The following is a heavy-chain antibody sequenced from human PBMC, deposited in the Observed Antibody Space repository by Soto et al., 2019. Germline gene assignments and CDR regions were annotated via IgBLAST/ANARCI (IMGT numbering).Heavy chain of an antibody. CDR2: IYYSGST. CDR1: GGSISSYY. V-gene: IGHV4-59*01. J-gene: IGHJ5*02. Sequence: PSETLSLTCTVSGGSISSYYWSWIRQPPGKGLEWIGYIYYSGSTNYNPSLKSRVTISVDTSKNQFSLKLSSVTAADTAVYYCARDLGAQQLVKAYNWFDPWGQGTLVTVSS. D-gene: IGHD6-13*01. CDR3: ARDLGAQQLVKAYNWFDP.